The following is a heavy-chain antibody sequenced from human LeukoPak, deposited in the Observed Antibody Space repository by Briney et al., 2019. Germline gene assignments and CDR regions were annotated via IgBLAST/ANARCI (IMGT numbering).Heavy chain of an antibody. D-gene: IGHD2-15*01. CDR2: ISYGGSNK. V-gene: IGHV3-30*18. CDR1: GFTFSSYA. CDR3: AKDREDCSGGSCYFGPFDY. J-gene: IGHJ4*02. Sequence: PGGSLRLSCAASGFTFSSYAMHWVRQAPGKGLEWVAVISYGGSNKYDADSVKGRFTISRDNSKNTLYLQMNSLRAEDTAVYYCAKDREDCSGGSCYFGPFDYWGQGALVTVSS.